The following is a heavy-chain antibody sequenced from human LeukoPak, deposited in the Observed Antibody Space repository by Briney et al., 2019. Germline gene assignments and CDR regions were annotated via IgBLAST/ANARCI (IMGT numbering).Heavy chain of an antibody. V-gene: IGHV3-9*01. J-gene: IGHJ3*02. Sequence: GGSLRLSCAASGFTFDDYAMPWVRQAPGKGLEWVSGISWNSGSIGYADSVKGRFTISRDNAKNSLYLQMNSLRAEDTALYYCAKDSRLVFYAFDIWGQGTMVTVSS. CDR1: GFTFDDYA. CDR3: AKDSRLVFYAFDI. D-gene: IGHD6-19*01. CDR2: ISWNSGSI.